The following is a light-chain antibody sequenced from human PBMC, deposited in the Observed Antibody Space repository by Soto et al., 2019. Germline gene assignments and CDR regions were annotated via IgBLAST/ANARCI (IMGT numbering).Light chain of an antibody. V-gene: IGLV1-40*01. CDR3: QSYDTSLRDYV. J-gene: IGLJ1*01. CDR1: SSNIGAYYD. Sequence: QSVLTQPPSVSGAPGQRVTISCTGRSSNIGAYYDVHWYQQVPGTAPKLLIFSNTNRPSGVPGRFSGSKSGTSASLAITGLQAEDEADYYCQSYDTSLRDYVFGTGTKVTVL. CDR2: SNT.